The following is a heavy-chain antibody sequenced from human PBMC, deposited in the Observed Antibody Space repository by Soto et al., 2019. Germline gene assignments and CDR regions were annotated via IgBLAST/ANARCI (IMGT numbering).Heavy chain of an antibody. Sequence: QVQLVQSGAEVKKPGSSVKVSCKASGGTFSSYTISWVRQAPGQGLEWMGRIIPILGIANYAQKFQGRVTITADKSTSTAYMELSSLRSEDTAVYYCARDGNIVVVVAGGYYCGMDVWGQGTTVTVSS. CDR2: IIPILGIA. D-gene: IGHD2-15*01. CDR1: GGTFSSYT. CDR3: ARDGNIVVVVAGGYYCGMDV. J-gene: IGHJ6*02. V-gene: IGHV1-69*08.